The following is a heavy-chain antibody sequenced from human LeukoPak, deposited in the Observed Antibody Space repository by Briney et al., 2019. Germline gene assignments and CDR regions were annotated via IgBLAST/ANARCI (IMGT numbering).Heavy chain of an antibody. J-gene: IGHJ4*02. CDR3: TRDRGGGSFDY. CDR2: IKEDGSDK. CDR1: GFTFSSFW. D-gene: IGHD2-15*01. V-gene: IGHV3-7*01. Sequence: GGSLRLSCAASGFTFSSFWLGWVRQPPGKGLELVAKIKEDGSDKKYVDSVKGRFTISRDNAQNSLYLQMNSLRDDDTAVYYCTRDRGGGSFDYWGQGTLVTVSS.